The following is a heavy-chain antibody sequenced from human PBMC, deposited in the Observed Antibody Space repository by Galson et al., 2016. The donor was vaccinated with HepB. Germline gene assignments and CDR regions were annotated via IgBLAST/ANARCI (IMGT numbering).Heavy chain of an antibody. V-gene: IGHV1-3*01. J-gene: IGHJ4*02. CDR2: INAGNGIT. D-gene: IGHD3-16*01. CDR3: SRAEYYDESCYHPGLDE. Sequence: SVKVSCKASGYTFKTYAFHWVRQAPGQGLECMGWINAGNGITKSSQNFQGRVTITRDTTASTVYMELSSLRPDETAVLYCSRAEYYDESCYHPGLDEWGQGTLVTVSS. CDR1: GYTFKTYA.